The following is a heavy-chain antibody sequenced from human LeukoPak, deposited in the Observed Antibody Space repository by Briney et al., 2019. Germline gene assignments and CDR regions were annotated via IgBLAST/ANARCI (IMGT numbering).Heavy chain of an antibody. V-gene: IGHV3-30*03. J-gene: IGHJ4*02. CDR3: AREVQNSSSSFFDY. Sequence: PGGSLRLSCAASGFTFSSNGMHWVRQAPGKGLEWVAFISYDGSNKDYADSVKGRFTISRDNSKNTLYLQMNSLRAEDTAVYYCAREVQNSSSSFFDYWSQGTLVTVSS. CDR2: ISYDGSNK. D-gene: IGHD6-6*01. CDR1: GFTFSSNG.